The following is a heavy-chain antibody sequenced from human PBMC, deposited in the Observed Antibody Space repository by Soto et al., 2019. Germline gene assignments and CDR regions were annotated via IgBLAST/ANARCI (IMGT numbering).Heavy chain of an antibody. Sequence: PSETLSLTCTVSGASISCFCWSWIRKSAGKGLELIGRIYATGTTDYNHSLKSRVMLSVDTYKKKFYLKLRSVTAADTAVYYCVRDGTKPLRDWFDHWGQGISLTVS. J-gene: IGHJ5*02. CDR2: IYATGTT. CDR3: VRDGTKPLRDWFDH. D-gene: IGHD1-1*01. CDR1: GASISCFC. V-gene: IGHV4-4*07.